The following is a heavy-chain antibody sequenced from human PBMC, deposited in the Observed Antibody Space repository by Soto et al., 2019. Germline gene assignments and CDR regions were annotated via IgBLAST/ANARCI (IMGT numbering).Heavy chain of an antibody. CDR3: AKVSSSGYAGFFDL. J-gene: IGHJ4*02. D-gene: IGHD6-13*01. Sequence: EVQLLESGGGLVQPGRSLRLSCTASGFTFSSHAMTWVRQAPGKGLEWVSGLSDSGDSIYYADSVEGRFTIYRDNSMLTLYLQMNTLRAEDTAVYYCAKVSSSGYAGFFDLWGQGTLVTVSS. CDR2: LSDSGDSI. CDR1: GFTFSSHA. V-gene: IGHV3-23*01.